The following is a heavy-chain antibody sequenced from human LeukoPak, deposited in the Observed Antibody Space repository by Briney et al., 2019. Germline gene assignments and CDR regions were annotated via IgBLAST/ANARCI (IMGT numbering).Heavy chain of an antibody. J-gene: IGHJ4*02. D-gene: IGHD3-22*01. Sequence: ASVKVSCKASGYTFTRYYIHWVRQAPGQGLEWMGIINPSGGSTSYAQKFQGRVTVTRDMSTSTVYMELSSLRSDDTAVYYCARDRDYYDSIGYYYEGGSLDFWGQGTLVTVSS. V-gene: IGHV1-46*01. CDR2: INPSGGST. CDR3: ARDRDYYDSIGYYYEGGSLDF. CDR1: GYTFTRYY.